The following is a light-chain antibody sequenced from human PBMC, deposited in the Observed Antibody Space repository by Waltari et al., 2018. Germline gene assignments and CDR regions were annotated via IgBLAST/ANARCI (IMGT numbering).Light chain of an antibody. J-gene: IGLJ2*01. CDR1: RGHSTYA. CDR3: QTWGTGIRV. CDR2: LNSDGSH. Sequence: QLVLSQSPSASASLGASVKPTCTLSRGHSTYAIAWHHQQPETGPRSLMNLNSDGSHSKGDGIPDHFSGSSSGAERYLTISSLQSEDEADYYCQTWGTGIRVFGGGTKLTVL. V-gene: IGLV4-69*01.